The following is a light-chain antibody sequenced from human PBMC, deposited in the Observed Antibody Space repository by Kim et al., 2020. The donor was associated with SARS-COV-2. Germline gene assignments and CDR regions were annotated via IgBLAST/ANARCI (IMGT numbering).Light chain of an antibody. CDR3: QQYGSSPRRT. Sequence: QGERATLSCRASQSVSSSYLDWYQQKPGQAPRLLIYGASSRATGIPDRFSGSGSGTDFTLTISRLEPEDFAVYYCQQYGSSPRRTFGGGTKVDIK. V-gene: IGKV3-20*01. CDR1: QSVSSSY. CDR2: GAS. J-gene: IGKJ4*01.